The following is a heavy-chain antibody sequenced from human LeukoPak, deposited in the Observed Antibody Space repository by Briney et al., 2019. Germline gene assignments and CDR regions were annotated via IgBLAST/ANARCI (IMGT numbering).Heavy chain of an antibody. Sequence: SQTFSLTCAISGDSVSSNSAAWNWIRQSPSRGLEWLGRTYYRSKWYNDYAVSVKSRITINPDTSKNQFSLHLNSVTPEDTAVYYCARALRYSSGWALDYWGQGTLVTVSS. CDR1: GDSVSSNSAA. J-gene: IGHJ4*02. CDR2: TYYRSKWYN. D-gene: IGHD6-19*01. CDR3: ARALRYSSGWALDY. V-gene: IGHV6-1*01.